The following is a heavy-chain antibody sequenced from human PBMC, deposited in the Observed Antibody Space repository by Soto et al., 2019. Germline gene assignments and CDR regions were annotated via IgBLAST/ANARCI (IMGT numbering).Heavy chain of an antibody. Sequence: QVQLVQSGGEVKKPGASVKVSCKASGYTFTTSGVSWVRQAPGQGLEWMGWVSGYNGNTKYEEKFHARVTMTTDTSTSTAYLELRSLTTDDTAVYYCARDGALPYSCYGMDGWGQGTTVIVS. J-gene: IGHJ6*02. D-gene: IGHD2-15*01. CDR1: GYTFTTSG. V-gene: IGHV1-18*01. CDR2: VSGYNGNT. CDR3: ARDGALPYSCYGMDG.